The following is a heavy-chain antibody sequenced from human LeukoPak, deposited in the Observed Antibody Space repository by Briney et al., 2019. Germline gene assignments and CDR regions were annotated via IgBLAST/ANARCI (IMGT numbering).Heavy chain of an antibody. Sequence: SETLSLTCAVPGGSISSGGYYWSWIRQPPGKGLEWIGEINHSGSTNYNPSLKSRVTISVDTSKKQFSLKLSSVTAADTAVYYCVTYYFDSSGPKKNYWGQGTLVTVSS. D-gene: IGHD3-22*01. CDR1: GGSISSGGYY. CDR3: VTYYFDSSGPKKNY. CDR2: INHSGST. V-gene: IGHV4-34*01. J-gene: IGHJ4*02.